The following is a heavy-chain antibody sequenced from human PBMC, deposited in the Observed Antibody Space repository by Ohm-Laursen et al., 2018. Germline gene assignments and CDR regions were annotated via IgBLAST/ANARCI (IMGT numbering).Heavy chain of an antibody. CDR1: GFTFSSYA. V-gene: IGHV3-23*01. CDR3: AKGSANLGDY. J-gene: IGHJ4*02. Sequence: SLRLSCAASGFTFSSYAMSWVRQAPGKGLEWVSSISTSGSGTYYANSVKGPFTISRDNTKSMLYLQMNNLRAEDTAVYYCAKGSANLGDYWGQGTLVTVSS. CDR2: ISTSGSGT.